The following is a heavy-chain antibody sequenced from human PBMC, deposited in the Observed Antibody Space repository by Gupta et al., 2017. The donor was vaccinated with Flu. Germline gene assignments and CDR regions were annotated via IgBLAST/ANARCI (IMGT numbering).Heavy chain of an antibody. CDR2: LYSGGTA. D-gene: IGHD1-26*01. V-gene: IGHV3-53*01. J-gene: IGHJ4*02. CDR1: GFIVNGHY. Sequence: ILSCSSSGFIVNGHYMNWVRQASGTGLEWVSFLYSGGTAYYADSVKGRFTFSKDNSKDTIYLQMSSLRAEDTAVYYCATTSFWGDDSWVQG. CDR3: ATTSFWGDDS.